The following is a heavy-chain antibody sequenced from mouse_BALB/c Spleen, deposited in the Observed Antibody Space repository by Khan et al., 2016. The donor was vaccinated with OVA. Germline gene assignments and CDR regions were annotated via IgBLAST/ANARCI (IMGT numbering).Heavy chain of an antibody. CDR1: GYSITSGYA. J-gene: IGHJ2*01. D-gene: IGHD1-1*01. CDR2: ISYSGVT. CDR3: ARANYYGYYFDY. V-gene: IGHV3-2*02. Sequence: QLEESGPGLVKPSQSLSLTCTVTGYSITSGYAWNWIRQFPGNKLEWMGYISYSGVTSYTPSLKNRIPITRDTSKNQFFLQLNSVTTDETATYYCARANYYGYYFDYWGQGTTLEVSS.